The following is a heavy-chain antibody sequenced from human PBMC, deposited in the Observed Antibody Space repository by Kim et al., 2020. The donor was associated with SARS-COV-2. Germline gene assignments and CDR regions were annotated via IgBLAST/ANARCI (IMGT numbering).Heavy chain of an antibody. CDR3: VREIEGTQLERRWDAFDI. V-gene: IGHV4-4*02. CDR2: IYHSGST. D-gene: IGHD1-1*01. J-gene: IGHJ3*02. Sequence: SETLSLTCAVSGGSISSSNWWSWVRQPPGKGLEWIGEIYHSGSTNYNPSLKSRVTISVDKSKNQFSLKLSSVTAADTAVYYCVREIEGTQLERRWDAFDIWGQGTMVTVSS. CDR1: GGSISSSNW.